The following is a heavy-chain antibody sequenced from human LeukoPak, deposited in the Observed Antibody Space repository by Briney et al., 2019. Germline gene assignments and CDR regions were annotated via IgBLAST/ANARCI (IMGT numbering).Heavy chain of an antibody. V-gene: IGHV4-39*01. CDR3: ARLYYYDSSGPPL. D-gene: IGHD3-22*01. CDR2: IYYTGRT. CDR1: GGSTSSSSYN. Sequence: PSETLSLTCTVSGGSTSSSSYNWGWIRQPPGKGLEWIGNIYYTGRTYYNPSLKSRVTISVDTSKNQFSLKLSSVSAADTAVYYCARLYYYDSSGPPLWGQGTLVTVSS. J-gene: IGHJ4*02.